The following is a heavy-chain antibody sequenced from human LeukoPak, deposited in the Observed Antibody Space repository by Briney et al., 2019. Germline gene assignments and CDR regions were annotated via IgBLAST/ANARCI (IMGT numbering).Heavy chain of an antibody. D-gene: IGHD2-15*01. Sequence: SETLSLTCAVYGGSFSGYYWSWIRQPPGKGLEWIGEINHSGSTNYNPSLKSRVTISVDTSKNQFSLKLSSVTAADTAVYYCARGLNSCSRPLDYWGQGTLVTVSS. CDR2: INHSGST. CDR1: GGSFSGYY. V-gene: IGHV4-34*01. J-gene: IGHJ4*02. CDR3: ARGLNSCSRPLDY.